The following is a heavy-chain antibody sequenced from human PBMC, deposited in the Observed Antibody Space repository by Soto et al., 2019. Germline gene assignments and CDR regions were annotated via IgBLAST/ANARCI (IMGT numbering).Heavy chain of an antibody. D-gene: IGHD3-22*01. V-gene: IGHV4-59*01. CDR3: ARGVVWNYYDSSGYHFDY. J-gene: IGHJ4*02. CDR2: IYYSGST. CDR1: GGSISSYY. Sequence: SETLSLTCTVSGGSISSYYWSWIRQPPGKGLEWIGYIYYSGSTNYNPSLKSRVTISVDTSKNQFSLKLSSVTAADTAVYYCARGVVWNYYDSSGYHFDYWGQGTLVTVS.